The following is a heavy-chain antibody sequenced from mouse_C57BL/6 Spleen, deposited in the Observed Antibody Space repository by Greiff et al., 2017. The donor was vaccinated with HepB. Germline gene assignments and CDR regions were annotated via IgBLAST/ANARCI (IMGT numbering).Heavy chain of an antibody. J-gene: IGHJ3*01. V-gene: IGHV1-81*01. CDR1: GYTFTSYG. Sequence: VKLMESGAELARPGASVKLSCKASGYTFTSYGISWVKQRTGQGLEWIGEIYPRSGNTYYNEKFKGKATLTADKSSSTAYMELRSLTSEDSAVYFCAKHSSGYVDWFAYWGQGTLVTVSA. D-gene: IGHD3-2*02. CDR2: IYPRSGNT. CDR3: AKHSSGYVDWFAY.